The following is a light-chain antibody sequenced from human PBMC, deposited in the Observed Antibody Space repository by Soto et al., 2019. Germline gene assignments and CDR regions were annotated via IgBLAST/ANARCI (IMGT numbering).Light chain of an antibody. V-gene: IGLV1-44*01. J-gene: IGLJ1*01. CDR1: SSNIGGNT. CDR3: SSYAGRTLYV. CDR2: SNN. Sequence: VLTQPPSASGTPGQRVTISCSGNSSNIGGNTVSWFQQLPTTAPKLLIYSNNQRPSGVPDRFSGSKSGTSASLAISGLQSEDEADYYCSSYAGRTLYVFGTGTKVTVL.